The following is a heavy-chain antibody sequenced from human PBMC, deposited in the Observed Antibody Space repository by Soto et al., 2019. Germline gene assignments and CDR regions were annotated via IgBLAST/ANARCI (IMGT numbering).Heavy chain of an antibody. J-gene: IGHJ6*02. Sequence: PXGWLRLSCAACGLSLSSSGMNWVRQAPGKGLELVSHISSGVGTKYYADSVKGRFTISRDNAKNSLYLQMNSLRDEDTAVYYCARCRQNSCYTKGVDVWGQGTTVTVSS. CDR3: ARCRQNSCYTKGVDV. D-gene: IGHD2-15*01. CDR2: ISSGVGTK. V-gene: IGHV3-48*02. CDR1: GLSLSSSG.